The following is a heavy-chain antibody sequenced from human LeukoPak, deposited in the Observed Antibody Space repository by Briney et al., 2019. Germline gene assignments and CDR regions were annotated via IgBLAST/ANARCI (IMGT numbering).Heavy chain of an antibody. J-gene: IGHJ4*02. D-gene: IGHD2-15*01. V-gene: IGHV4-59*08. CDR3: ARRGPPYSPGFDY. CDR2: IYYSGST. CDR1: GGSISSYY. Sequence: SETLSLTCTVSGGSISSYYWSWIRQPPGKGLEWIGYIYYSGSTNYNPSLKSRVTISVDTSKNQFSLKLSSVTAADTAVYYCARRGPPYSPGFDYWGQGTLVTVSS.